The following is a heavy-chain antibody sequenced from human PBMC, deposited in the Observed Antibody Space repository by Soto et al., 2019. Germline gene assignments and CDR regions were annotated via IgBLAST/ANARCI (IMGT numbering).Heavy chain of an antibody. CDR3: ATYSSGWHYTTADYYYYYGMDV. CDR1: GFTFSSYS. CDR2: ISSSSTI. J-gene: IGHJ6*02. Sequence: GGSLRLSCAASGFTFSSYSMNWVRQAPGKGLEWVSYISSSSTIYYADSVKGRFTISRDNAKNSLYLQMNSLRDEDTAVYYCATYSSGWHYTTADYYYYYGMDVWGQGTTVTVSS. D-gene: IGHD6-19*01. V-gene: IGHV3-48*02.